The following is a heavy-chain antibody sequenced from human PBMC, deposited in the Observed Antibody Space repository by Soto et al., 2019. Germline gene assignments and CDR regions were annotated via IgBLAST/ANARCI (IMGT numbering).Heavy chain of an antibody. J-gene: IGHJ5*02. Sequence: SETLSLPCTVSGGYISSYYWSWIRQPPGKGLEWIGYIYYSGSTYYNPSLKSRVTISVDTSKNQFSLKLSSVTAADTAVYYCARSVFPWGQGTLVTVSS. CDR1: GGYISSYY. CDR2: IYYSGST. V-gene: IGHV4-59*06. CDR3: ARSVFP.